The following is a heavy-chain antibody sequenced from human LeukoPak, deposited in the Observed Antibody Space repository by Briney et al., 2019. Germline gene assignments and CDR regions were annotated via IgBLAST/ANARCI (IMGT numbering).Heavy chain of an antibody. D-gene: IGHD5-24*01. Sequence: GGSLRLSCAASGFTFSSYAMHWVRQAPGKGLEWVAVISYDGSNKYYADSVKGRFTISRDNSKNTLYLQMNSLRAEDTAVYYCARDWASGMATTYYYYYMDVWGKGTTVTVSS. J-gene: IGHJ6*03. CDR1: GFTFSSYA. CDR2: ISYDGSNK. V-gene: IGHV3-30-3*01. CDR3: ARDWASGMATTYYYYYMDV.